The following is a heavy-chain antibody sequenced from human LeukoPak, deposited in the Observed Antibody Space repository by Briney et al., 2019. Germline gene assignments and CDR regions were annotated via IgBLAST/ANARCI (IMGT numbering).Heavy chain of an antibody. V-gene: IGHV1-69*04. D-gene: IGHD3-22*01. CDR1: GGTFSSYA. Sequence: ASVKVSCKASGGTFSSYAISWVQQAPGQGLEWMGRIIPILGIANYAQKFQGRVTITADKSTSTAYMELSSLRSEDTAVYYCARGLRPYYYDSSGSYYYYGMDVWGQGTTVTVSS. J-gene: IGHJ6*02. CDR3: ARGLRPYYYDSSGSYYYYGMDV. CDR2: IIPILGIA.